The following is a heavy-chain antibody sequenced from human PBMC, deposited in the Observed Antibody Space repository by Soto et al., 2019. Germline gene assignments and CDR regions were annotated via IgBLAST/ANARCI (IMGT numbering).Heavy chain of an antibody. Sequence: GSLRLSCAASGFTFSSYAMSWVRQAPGKGLEWVSAISGSGGSTYYADSVKGRFTISRDNSKNTLYLRMNSLRAEDTAVYYCAKAYYDFWSGYYTRVFDYWGQGTLVTVSS. CDR2: ISGSGGST. CDR3: AKAYYDFWSGYYTRVFDY. V-gene: IGHV3-23*01. CDR1: GFTFSSYA. J-gene: IGHJ4*02. D-gene: IGHD3-3*01.